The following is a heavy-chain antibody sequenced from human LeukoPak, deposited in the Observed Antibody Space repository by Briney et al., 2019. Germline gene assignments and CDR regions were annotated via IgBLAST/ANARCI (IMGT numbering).Heavy chain of an antibody. CDR3: ARGARSSSWYVPYYFDY. CDR1: DYSISSGHY. D-gene: IGHD6-13*01. Sequence: SENLSLTCTVSDYSISSGHYWGWIRQPPGKGLEWIGSIYYSGSTYYNPSLKTRVTISKDTSKNQFSLKLNSVTAADTAVYYCARGARSSSWYVPYYFDYWGQGTLVTVSS. CDR2: IYYSGST. V-gene: IGHV4-38-2*02. J-gene: IGHJ4*02.